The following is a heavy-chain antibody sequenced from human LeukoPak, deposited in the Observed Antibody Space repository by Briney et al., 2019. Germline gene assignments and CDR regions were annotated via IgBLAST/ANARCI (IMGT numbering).Heavy chain of an antibody. Sequence: PGGSLRLSCAAFGFIVRSNHINWVRQAPGKGLEWVSITYSGDTTYYADSVKGRFIISRDDSKNTLYLQMNSLRAEDTAVYYCAKDSRSVVVTVDPYYFDYWGQGTLVTVSS. CDR3: AKDSRSVVVTVDPYYFDY. J-gene: IGHJ4*02. CDR2: TYSGDTT. D-gene: IGHD2-21*02. CDR1: GFIVRSNH. V-gene: IGHV3-66*01.